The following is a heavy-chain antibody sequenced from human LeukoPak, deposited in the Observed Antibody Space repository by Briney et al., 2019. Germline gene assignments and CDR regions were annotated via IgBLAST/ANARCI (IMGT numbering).Heavy chain of an antibody. V-gene: IGHV3-53*05. CDR3: AKDMMAIVGGTTSAFDM. Sequence: GGSLRLSCAASGFTLTRNHMNWVRQVPGKGLEWVSIIYSSDATYYADSVKGRFTVSRDNAKNSLYLQMNSLRAEDTALYYCAKDMMAIVGGTTSAFDMWGQGTMVTVSS. CDR2: IYSSDAT. D-gene: IGHD1-26*01. CDR1: GFTLTRNH. J-gene: IGHJ3*02.